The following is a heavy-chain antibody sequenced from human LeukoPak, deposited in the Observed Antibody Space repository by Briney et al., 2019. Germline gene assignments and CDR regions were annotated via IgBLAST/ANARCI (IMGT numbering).Heavy chain of an antibody. CDR3: AADPDDFWSGYRRPGYYYYYMDV. CDR1: GFTFTSSA. D-gene: IGHD3-3*01. CDR2: IVVGSGNT. J-gene: IGHJ6*03. V-gene: IGHV1-58*01. Sequence: ASVKVSCKASGFTFTSSAVQWVRQARGQRLEWIGWIVVGSGNTNYAQKFQERVTITRDMSTSTAYMELSSLRSEDTAVYYCAADPDDFWSGYRRPGYYYYYMDVWGKGTTVTVSS.